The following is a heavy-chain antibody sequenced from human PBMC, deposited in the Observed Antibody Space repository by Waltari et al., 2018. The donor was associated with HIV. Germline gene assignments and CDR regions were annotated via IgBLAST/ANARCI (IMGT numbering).Heavy chain of an antibody. J-gene: IGHJ4*02. CDR2: ISGNGGDR. CDR1: GLTFNNYA. D-gene: IGHD4-17*01. Sequence: EVHLVESGGGLVQPGGSLRLSRSASGLTFNNYAMHWVRQAPGKGLEYVSAISGNGGDRYYADSVKGRFTISRDNSKNTLYLQMSSLRVEDTAVYYCVKSAGNGDYRYWGQGTLVTVSS. V-gene: IGHV3-64D*06. CDR3: VKSAGNGDYRY.